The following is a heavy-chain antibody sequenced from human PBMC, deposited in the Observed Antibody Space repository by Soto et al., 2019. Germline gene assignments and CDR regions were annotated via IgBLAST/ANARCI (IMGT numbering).Heavy chain of an antibody. Sequence: EVQLVESGGDFVQPGGSLRLSCAASGFTFSSYGMNWVRQVPAKGLEWVSHISSDGTTYYADSVKGRFTISRDNAKNSLYLQMNSLIVEDTAVYYCARAPGYGDIDYWGRGTLVTVSS. J-gene: IGHJ4*02. D-gene: IGHD3-10*01. CDR1: GFTFSSYG. V-gene: IGHV3-48*01. CDR3: ARAPGYGDIDY. CDR2: ISSDGTT.